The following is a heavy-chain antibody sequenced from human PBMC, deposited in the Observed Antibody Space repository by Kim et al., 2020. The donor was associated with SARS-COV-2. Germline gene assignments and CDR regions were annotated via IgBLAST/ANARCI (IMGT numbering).Heavy chain of an antibody. CDR3: ATRRGTAGAFDI. Sequence: SETLSLTCSVYGGSFSGYYWSWFRQPPGKGLEWIGEINHSGRTNYNPSLKSRVTISVDTSKSQFSLKLTSVTAADTAVYYCATRRGTAGAFDIWGQGTM. V-gene: IGHV4-34*01. CDR1: GGSFSGYY. J-gene: IGHJ3*02. CDR2: INHSGRT. D-gene: IGHD1-1*01.